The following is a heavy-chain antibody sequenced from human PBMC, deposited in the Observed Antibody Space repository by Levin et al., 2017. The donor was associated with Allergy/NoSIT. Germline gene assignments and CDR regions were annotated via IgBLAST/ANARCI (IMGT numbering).Heavy chain of an antibody. V-gene: IGHV3-7*01. CDR3: MSGGGY. D-gene: IGHD3-10*01. Sequence: GESLKISCAVAGITFSNYWMNWVRQAPGKGLEWVANIKPDGSETFYVDSVKGRFTISRDNARNSVYLQMNSLRAEDAAVYFCMSGGGYWGQGTLVTVSS. CDR1: GITFSNYW. J-gene: IGHJ4*02. CDR2: IKPDGSET.